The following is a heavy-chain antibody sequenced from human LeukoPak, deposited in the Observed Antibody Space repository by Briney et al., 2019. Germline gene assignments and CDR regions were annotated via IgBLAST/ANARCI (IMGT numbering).Heavy chain of an antibody. CDR1: GYTFTGYY. CDR2: ISAYNGNT. D-gene: IGHD3-9*01. CDR3: ASSGGRLRYFDWLLLN. V-gene: IGHV1-18*04. J-gene: IGHJ4*02. Sequence: ASVKVSCKASGYTFTGYYMHWVRQAPGQGLEWMGWISAYNGNTNYAQKLQGRVTMTTDTSTSTAYMELRSLRSDDTAVYYCASSGGRLRYFDWLLLNWGQGTLVTVSS.